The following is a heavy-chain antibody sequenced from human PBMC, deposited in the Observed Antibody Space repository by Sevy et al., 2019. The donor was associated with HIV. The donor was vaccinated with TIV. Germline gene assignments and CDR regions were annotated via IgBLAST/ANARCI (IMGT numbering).Heavy chain of an antibody. Sequence: GGSLRLSCEASGFSFSDYWMTWVRQAPGKGLERVANMRQDGRETYYVDSVKGRFTVSRDNAKNSLWLQMNSLRAEDTAVYYCARGIFGSGSRLGLGYWSQGTLVTVSS. V-gene: IGHV3-7*03. J-gene: IGHJ4*02. CDR1: GFSFSDYW. CDR3: ARGIFGSGSRLGLGY. D-gene: IGHD3-10*01. CDR2: MRQDGRET.